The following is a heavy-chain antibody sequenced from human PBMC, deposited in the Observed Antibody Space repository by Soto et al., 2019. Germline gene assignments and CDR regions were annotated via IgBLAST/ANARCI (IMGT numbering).Heavy chain of an antibody. J-gene: IGHJ6*02. V-gene: IGHV3-30*18. CDR2: ILYDGSNK. CDR1: GFTFSSYG. Sequence: PGGSLRLSCAASGFTFSSYGMHWVRQAPGKGLEWVAVILYDGSNKYYADSVKGRFTISRDNSKNTLYLQMNSLRAEDTAVYYCAKDQGRITMVRGVSEQDYYYYGMDVWGQGTTVTVSS. CDR3: AKDQGRITMVRGVSEQDYYYYGMDV. D-gene: IGHD3-10*01.